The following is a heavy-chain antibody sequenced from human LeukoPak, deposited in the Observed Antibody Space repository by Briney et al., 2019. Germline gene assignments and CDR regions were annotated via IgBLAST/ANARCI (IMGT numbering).Heavy chain of an antibody. Sequence: GGSLRLSCAASGITFNSYAMSWVRQAPGKGLEWVSTISFSGGSTYYADSVKGRFSISRDNSNNTLYLQTSSLRAEDTAVYYCVKAGGHSPYYALDVWGQGTTVTVSS. CDR3: VKAGGHSPYYALDV. CDR1: GITFNSYA. V-gene: IGHV3-23*01. J-gene: IGHJ6*02. D-gene: IGHD1-26*01. CDR2: ISFSGGST.